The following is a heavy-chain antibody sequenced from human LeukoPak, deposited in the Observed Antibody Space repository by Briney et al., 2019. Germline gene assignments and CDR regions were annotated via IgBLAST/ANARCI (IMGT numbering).Heavy chain of an antibody. CDR2: IYYSGST. CDR1: GGSISSYY. Sequence: PSETLSLTCTVSGGSISSYYWSWIRQPPGKGLEWIGYIYYSGSTNYNPSLKSRVTVSVDTSKNQFSLKLSSVTAADTAVYYCARVRSIVGATSFDYWGQGTLVTVSS. J-gene: IGHJ4*02. D-gene: IGHD1-26*01. CDR3: ARVRSIVGATSFDY. V-gene: IGHV4-59*01.